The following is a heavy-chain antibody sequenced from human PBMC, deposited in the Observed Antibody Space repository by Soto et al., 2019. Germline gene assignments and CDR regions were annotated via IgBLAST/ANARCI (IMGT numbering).Heavy chain of an antibody. CDR1: GFTVDDYA. J-gene: IGHJ3*01. D-gene: IGHD2-2*01. CDR2: ISWNSGNI. CDR3: TKGASTSCFSAFDL. Sequence: EVQLVEAGGGVVQPGRSLRLSCTASGFTVDDYAMNWVRQAPGKGLEWVSSISWNSGNIVYADSVRGRFTISRDNAKTSLHLQMNSLRAEDTALYYCTKGASTSCFSAFDLWGQGTMVTVSS. V-gene: IGHV3-9*01.